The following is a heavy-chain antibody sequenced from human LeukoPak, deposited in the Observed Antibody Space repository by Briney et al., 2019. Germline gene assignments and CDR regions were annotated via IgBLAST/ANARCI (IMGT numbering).Heavy chain of an antibody. D-gene: IGHD1-26*01. V-gene: IGHV3-21*01. Sequence: GGSLRLSCAASGFTFSSYSMIWVRQAPGKGLEWVSSISSSSSYIYYADSVKGRFTISRDNAKNSLYLQMNSLRAEDTAVYYCARLHLGATASGAFDYWGQGTLVTVSS. J-gene: IGHJ4*02. CDR3: ARLHLGATASGAFDY. CDR2: ISSSSSYI. CDR1: GFTFSSYS.